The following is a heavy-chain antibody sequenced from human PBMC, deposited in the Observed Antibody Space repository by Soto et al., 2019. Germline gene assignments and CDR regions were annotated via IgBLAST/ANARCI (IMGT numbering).Heavy chain of an antibody. CDR2: IHSDGSST. Sequence: EVQRVESGGGLVRPGGSLRLSCAASGFTFSYYWMHWVRQAPGKGLVWVSRIHSDGSSTTYADFVKGRFIISRDNDRNMVHLHMNSMRIVDTALYYFARGERGGDDLWGQGTVVTVSS. V-gene: IGHV3-74*01. CDR3: ARGERGGDDL. CDR1: GFTFSYYW. D-gene: IGHD2-21*01. J-gene: IGHJ3*01.